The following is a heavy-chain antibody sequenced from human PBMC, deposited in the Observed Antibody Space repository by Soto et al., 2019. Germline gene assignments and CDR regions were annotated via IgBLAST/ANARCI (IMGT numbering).Heavy chain of an antibody. J-gene: IGHJ4*02. D-gene: IGHD5-12*01. Sequence: SETLSLTCAVYGGSFSGYYWSWIRQPPGKGLEWIGEINHSGSTNYNPSLKSRVTISVDTSKNQFSLKLSSVTAADTAVYYCARGVNIVATISSAFDYWGQGTLVTVSS. CDR1: GGSFSGYY. CDR2: INHSGST. V-gene: IGHV4-34*01. CDR3: ARGVNIVATISSAFDY.